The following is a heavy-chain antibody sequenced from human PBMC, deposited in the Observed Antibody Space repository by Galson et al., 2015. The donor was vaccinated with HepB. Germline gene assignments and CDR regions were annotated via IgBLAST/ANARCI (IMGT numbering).Heavy chain of an antibody. CDR3: AKSYSGYDPYYFDY. V-gene: IGHV3-23*01. J-gene: IGHJ4*02. Sequence: SLRLSCAASGFTFSSYSMSWVRQAPGEGLEWVSTISGSGSRTYYADSVKGRFTISRDNYKKTLYLQMDSLGAEDTAVYYCAKSYSGYDPYYFDYWGQGTLVTVSS. D-gene: IGHD5-12*01. CDR2: ISGSGSRT. CDR1: GFTFSSYS.